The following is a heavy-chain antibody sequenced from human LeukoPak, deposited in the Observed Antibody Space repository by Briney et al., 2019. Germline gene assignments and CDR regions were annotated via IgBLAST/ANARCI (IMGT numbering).Heavy chain of an antibody. J-gene: IGHJ4*02. Sequence: GGSLRLSCAASGFTFNNYGISWVRQAPGKGLEWVSGISGSGGSTYYADSVKGRFTISRDNSKNTVYLQINSLRGEDTAVYYCAKDHLPGIVVADRDYWGQGTLVTVSS. CDR3: AKDHLPGIVVADRDY. V-gene: IGHV3-23*01. CDR1: GFTFNNYG. CDR2: ISGSGGST. D-gene: IGHD6-19*01.